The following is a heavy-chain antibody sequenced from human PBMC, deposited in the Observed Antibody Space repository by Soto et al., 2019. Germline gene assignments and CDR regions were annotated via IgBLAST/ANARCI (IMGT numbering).Heavy chain of an antibody. D-gene: IGHD3-10*01. J-gene: IGHJ4*02. CDR3: VRIVSGSDGGYFES. CDR1: GFALRDESMG. V-gene: IGHV2-26*01. CDR2: IFSKDKK. Sequence: QVTLKESGPVLVNPTETLTLTCTVSGFALRDESMGVGWIRQPPGRTLEWLAHIFSKDKKTYITESLRKRPSIPQDTSRSQVVLTMTNMDPVDTATYCCVRIVSGSDGGYFESWGQGTPVTVSS.